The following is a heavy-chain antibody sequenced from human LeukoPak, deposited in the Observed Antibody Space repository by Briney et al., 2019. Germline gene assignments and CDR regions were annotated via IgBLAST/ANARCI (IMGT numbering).Heavy chain of an antibody. CDR3: ARDQMVRGEFDY. V-gene: IGHV3-21*01. D-gene: IGHD3-10*01. Sequence: GGSLRLSCAASGFTFSSYSMNWVRQAPGKGLEWVSSISSSSSYIYYADSVKGRFTISRDNAKNSLYLQMNSLRAEDTAVYYCARDQMVRGEFDYWGQGTLVTVSS. CDR2: ISSSSSYI. J-gene: IGHJ4*02. CDR1: GFTFSSYS.